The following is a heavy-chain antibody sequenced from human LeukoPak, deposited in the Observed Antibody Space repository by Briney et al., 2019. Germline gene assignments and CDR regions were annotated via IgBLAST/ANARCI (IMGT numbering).Heavy chain of an antibody. CDR2: ISGSGYTI. Sequence: PGGSLRLSCAASGFTFSSYEMNWFRQAPGKGLEWVSYISGSGYTIYYADSVKGRFTISRDNAKNSLYLQMNSLRAEDTALYYCAKNSGYSYGRNDYWGQGTLVTVSS. J-gene: IGHJ4*02. CDR3: AKNSGYSYGRNDY. CDR1: GFTFSSYE. V-gene: IGHV3-48*03. D-gene: IGHD5-18*01.